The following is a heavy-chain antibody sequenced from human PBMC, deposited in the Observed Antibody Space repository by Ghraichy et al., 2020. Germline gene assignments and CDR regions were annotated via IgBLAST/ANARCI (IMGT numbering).Heavy chain of an antibody. D-gene: IGHD4-17*01. CDR2: IYYSGST. CDR3: ARLYFGFATVTYSEFDY. Sequence: SETLSLTCTVSGGSISSSSYYWGWIRQPPGKGLEWIGSIYYSGSTYYNPSLKSRVTISVDTSKNQFSLKLSSVTAADTAVYYCARLYFGFATVTYSEFDYWGQGTLVTVSS. V-gene: IGHV4-39*01. CDR1: GGSISSSSYY. J-gene: IGHJ4*02.